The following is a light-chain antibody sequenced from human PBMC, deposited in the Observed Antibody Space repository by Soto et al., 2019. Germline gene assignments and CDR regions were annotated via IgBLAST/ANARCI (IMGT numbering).Light chain of an antibody. Sequence: DIQLTQSPSFLSASVGDRVTVTCRASQGVTIHVAWFQQKPGKAPQLLISAASTLQSGVPSRFSGSGSGTEFALTISSLQPEDFATYYCQQLSSYPLTFGGGTKVEIK. V-gene: IGKV1-9*01. CDR1: QGVTIH. J-gene: IGKJ4*01. CDR2: AAS. CDR3: QQLSSYPLT.